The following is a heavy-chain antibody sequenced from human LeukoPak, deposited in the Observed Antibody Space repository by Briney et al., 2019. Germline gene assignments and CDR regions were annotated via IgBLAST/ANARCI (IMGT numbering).Heavy chain of an antibody. J-gene: IGHJ4*02. CDR3: TAFGWLQLREGYYFDY. CDR1: GFSFSRYG. Sequence: PGGSLRLSCPASGFSFSRYGMSWVRQAPGKGLEWVSAISGSGTNIYYADSVKGRFTISRDNSENTLYLQMNSLRDDDTAVYYRTAFGWLQLREGYYFDYWGQGTLVTVSS. CDR2: ISGSGTNI. V-gene: IGHV3-23*01. D-gene: IGHD5-12*01.